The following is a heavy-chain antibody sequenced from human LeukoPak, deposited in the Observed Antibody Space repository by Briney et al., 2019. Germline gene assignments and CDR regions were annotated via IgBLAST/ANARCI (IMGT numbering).Heavy chain of an antibody. CDR3: ARAFVTAAGFFDT. CDR1: GFTVSCSY. D-gene: IGHD6-13*01. CDR2: IYSGGNT. V-gene: IGHV3-66*02. Sequence: GGSLRLSCAASGFTVSCSYMSWVRQAPGKGLEWVSVIYSGGNTYYADSVKGRFTISRDNSVNTLYLQMNSLRTEDTAMYYCARAFVTAAGFFDTWGRGTLVTVSS. J-gene: IGHJ4*02.